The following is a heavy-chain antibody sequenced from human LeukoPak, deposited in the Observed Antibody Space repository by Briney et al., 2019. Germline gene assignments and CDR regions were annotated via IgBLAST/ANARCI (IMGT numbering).Heavy chain of an antibody. CDR3: ATGGYCTSTSCYSFFDY. CDR2: IYPGDSDT. Sequence: GESLKISCKGSGYSFKSYWIAWVRQMPGKGLEWMGTIYPGDSDTRYSPSFQGQVTISADKSISTAYLQWSSLKASDTAMYYCATGGYCTSTSCYSFFDYWGQGTLVTVSS. CDR1: GYSFKSYW. D-gene: IGHD2-2*02. V-gene: IGHV5-51*01. J-gene: IGHJ4*02.